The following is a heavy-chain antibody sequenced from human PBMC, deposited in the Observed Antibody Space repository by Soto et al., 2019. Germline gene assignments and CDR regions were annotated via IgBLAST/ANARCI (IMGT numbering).Heavy chain of an antibody. CDR1: GGSISSYY. D-gene: IGHD5-18*01. Sequence: QVQLQESGPGLVKPSETLSLTCTVSGGSISSYYWSWIRQPPGKGLEWIGYIYYSGSTNYNPSLTRRGTISVDTSKNQFSLKLSSVTAADTAVYYCALGGYSYGKRVLDYCGQGTLVTVS. J-gene: IGHJ4*02. V-gene: IGHV4-59*01. CDR3: ALGGYSYGKRVLDY. CDR2: IYYSGST.